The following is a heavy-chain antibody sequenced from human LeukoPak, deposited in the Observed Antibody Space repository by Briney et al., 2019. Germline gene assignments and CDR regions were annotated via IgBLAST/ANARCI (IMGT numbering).Heavy chain of an antibody. J-gene: IGHJ4*02. CDR2: IYWDDDK. D-gene: IGHD3-16*02. Sequence: SGPTLVNPTQTLTLTCTFSGFSLTTSGVGVGWIRQPPGKALEWLALIYWDDDKRYSPSLKSRLAITKGTSKNQVVLTMSNMDPVDTATYFCAHRHGLSYDYLRSSYRYNKMNYFDYWGQGILVTVSS. V-gene: IGHV2-5*02. CDR3: AHRHGLSYDYLRSSYRYNKMNYFDY. CDR1: GFSLTTSGVG.